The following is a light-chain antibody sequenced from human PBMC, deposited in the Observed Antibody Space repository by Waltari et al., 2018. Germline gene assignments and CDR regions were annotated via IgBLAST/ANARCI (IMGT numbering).Light chain of an antibody. V-gene: IGKV4-1*01. CDR1: KSVLYSSNNKNY. Sequence: DLVMTQSPDSLAVSLGERATINCKSSKSVLYSSNNKNYLAWYQQKPGQPPKLLIYWASTRESGVPDRFSGSGSGTDFTLTISSLQAEDVAVYYCQQYYSTPPAFGGGTKVEIK. J-gene: IGKJ4*01. CDR3: QQYYSTPPA. CDR2: WAS.